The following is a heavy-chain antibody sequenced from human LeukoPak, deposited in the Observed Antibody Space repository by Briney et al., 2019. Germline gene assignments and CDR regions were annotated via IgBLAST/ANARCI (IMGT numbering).Heavy chain of an antibody. CDR1: GGSISSSSYY. CDR2: IYYSGST. V-gene: IGHV4-39*01. J-gene: IGHJ5*02. Sequence: PSETLSLTCTVSGGSISSSSYYWGWIRQPPGKGLEWIGSIYYSGSTYYNPSLKSRVTISVDTSKNQFSLKLSSVTAADTAVYYCASSVVPAARRNWFDPWGQGTLVTVSS. CDR3: ASSVVPAARRNWFDP. D-gene: IGHD2-2*01.